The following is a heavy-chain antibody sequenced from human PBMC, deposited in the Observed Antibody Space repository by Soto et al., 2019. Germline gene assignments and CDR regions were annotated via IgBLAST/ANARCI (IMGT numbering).Heavy chain of an antibody. CDR2: IIPIFGTA. Sequence: QVQLVQSGAEVKKPGSSVKVSCKASVGTFSSYAISWVRQAPGQGLEWMGGIIPIFGTANYAQKFQGRVTITADESTSTAYMELSSLRSEDTAVYYCARSCYDILTGSPSYYFDYWGQGTLVTVSS. J-gene: IGHJ4*02. CDR3: ARSCYDILTGSPSYYFDY. CDR1: VGTFSSYA. V-gene: IGHV1-69*01. D-gene: IGHD3-9*01.